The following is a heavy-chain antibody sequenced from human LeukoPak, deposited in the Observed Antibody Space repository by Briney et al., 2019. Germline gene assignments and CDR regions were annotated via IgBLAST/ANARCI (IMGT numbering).Heavy chain of an antibody. CDR2: INSDGGTT. CDR1: GFTFGTYW. V-gene: IGHV3-74*01. Sequence: GGSLRLSCGASGFTFGTYWMHWVRQAPGKGLVWVSGINSDGGTTTYADSVKGRFTISRDNAKNTLYLQMNNLRAEDTAVYYCAKDELGSGSYDAFDIWGQGTMVTVSS. CDR3: AKDELGSGSYDAFDI. J-gene: IGHJ3*02. D-gene: IGHD1-26*01.